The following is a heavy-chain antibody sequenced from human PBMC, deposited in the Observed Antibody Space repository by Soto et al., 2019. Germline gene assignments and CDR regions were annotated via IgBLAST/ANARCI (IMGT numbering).Heavy chain of an antibody. V-gene: IGHV1-24*01. CDR1: GYTLTELS. CDR3: ATDQRYYYDSSGYYRPYGMDV. Sequence: GASVKVSCKVSGYTLTELSMHWVRQAPGKGLEWMGGFDPEDGETIYAQKFQGRVTMTEDTSTDTAYMELSSLRSEDTAVYYCATDQRYYYDSSGYYRPYGMDVWGQGTTVTVSS. CDR2: FDPEDGET. J-gene: IGHJ6*02. D-gene: IGHD3-22*01.